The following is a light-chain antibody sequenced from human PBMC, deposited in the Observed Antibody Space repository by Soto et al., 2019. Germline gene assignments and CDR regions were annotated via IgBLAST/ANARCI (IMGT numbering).Light chain of an antibody. Sequence: EIVMTQSPATLSVSPGERATLSCRASQSVRSNFAWYQQKPGQAPRLLIYGASTRATGIPARFSGSGSGTEFTLTISSPQSEDFAVYYCQQYNNWPAITFGQGTRMAIK. J-gene: IGKJ5*01. CDR2: GAS. CDR3: QQYNNWPAIT. V-gene: IGKV3D-15*01. CDR1: QSVRSN.